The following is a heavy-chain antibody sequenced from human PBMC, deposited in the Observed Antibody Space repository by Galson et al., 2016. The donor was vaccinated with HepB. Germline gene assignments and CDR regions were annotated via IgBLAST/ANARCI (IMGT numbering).Heavy chain of an antibody. CDR2: IYPGDSDT. D-gene: IGHD1-26*01. CDR3: ASSGYTGNFLPY. V-gene: IGHV5-51*03. CDR1: GYNFTKQW. J-gene: IGHJ4*01. Sequence: QSGAEVKKPGESRKISCKASGYNFTKQWIGWVRQMPGKGLEWMGIIYPGDSDTRYGPSFEGQVTVSADKSITTAFLQWNRLEASDTAMYYCASSGYTGNFLPYWGQGTLVTVSS.